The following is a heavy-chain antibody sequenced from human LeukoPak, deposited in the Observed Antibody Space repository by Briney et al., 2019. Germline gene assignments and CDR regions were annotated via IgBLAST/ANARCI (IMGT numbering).Heavy chain of an antibody. D-gene: IGHD2-15*01. J-gene: IGHJ4*02. CDR3: ARGSGGYQ. V-gene: IGHV3-7*01. CDR2: IKEDGSEK. CDR1: GFTLSSYW. Sequence: GGSLRLSCAASGFTLSSYWMSWVRQAPGKGLEWVANIKEDGSEKYYGDSVKGRFTISRDNAKNSLYLQMNSLRAEDTAVYYCARGSGGYQWGQGTLVTVSS.